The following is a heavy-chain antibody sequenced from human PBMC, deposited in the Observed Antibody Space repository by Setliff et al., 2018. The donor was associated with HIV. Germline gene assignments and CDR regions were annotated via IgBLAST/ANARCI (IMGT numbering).Heavy chain of an antibody. J-gene: IGHJ6*03. V-gene: IGHV4-34*01. CDR1: GGSFSDYS. D-gene: IGHD6-13*01. Sequence: SETLSLTCAVYGGSFSDYSWTWIRQPPGRGLEWIGEINHSGSTSYNPSLKSRVSMSVDTSKNQFSLKLSSVTAADTAIFYCARATTGYSSIWYRNGLTYYYYMDVWGRGTKVSVSS. CDR3: ARATTGYSSIWYRNGLTYYYYMDV. CDR2: INHSGST.